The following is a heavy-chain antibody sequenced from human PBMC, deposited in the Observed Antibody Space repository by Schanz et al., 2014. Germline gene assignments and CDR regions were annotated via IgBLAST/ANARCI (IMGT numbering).Heavy chain of an antibody. V-gene: IGHV4-30-4*07. D-gene: IGHD6-13*01. CDR3: ARAAGPVDY. CDR1: GGSISSGGYS. CDR2: IFFRGST. Sequence: QVQLQESGPGLVKPSQTLSLTCAVSGGSISSGGYSWSWIRQPPGKGLEWIGYIFFRGSTYYNPSLKSRVTISVDTSKNQFPLMLGSVTAADTAVYYCARAAGPVDYWGQGTLVTVSS. J-gene: IGHJ4*02.